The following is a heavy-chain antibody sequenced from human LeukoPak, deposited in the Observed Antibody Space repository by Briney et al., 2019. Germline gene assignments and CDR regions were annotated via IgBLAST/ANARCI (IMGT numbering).Heavy chain of an antibody. V-gene: IGHV3-21*01. CDR3: ARVRITIFGVVILDAFDI. Sequence: PGGSLRLSCAASGFTFSSYSMNWVRQAPGKGLEWVSSISSSSSYIYYADSVKGRFTISRDNAKNSLYLQMNSLRAEDTAVYYCARVRITIFGVVILDAFDIWGQGTMVTVSS. J-gene: IGHJ3*02. CDR1: GFTFSSYS. CDR2: ISSSSSYI. D-gene: IGHD3-3*01.